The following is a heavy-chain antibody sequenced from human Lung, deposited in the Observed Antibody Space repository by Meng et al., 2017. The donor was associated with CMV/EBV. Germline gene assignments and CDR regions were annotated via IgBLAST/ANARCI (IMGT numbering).Heavy chain of an antibody. J-gene: IGHJ4*02. Sequence: GGSLRLXCAASGFTFSSYWMSWVRQASGKGLEWVANIKQDGSEKYYVDSVKGRFTISRDNAKNSLYLQMNSLRAEDTAVYYCARGYYYDSKVEHYWGQGTLVTVSS. V-gene: IGHV3-7*01. D-gene: IGHD3-22*01. CDR2: IKQDGSEK. CDR3: ARGYYYDSKVEHY. CDR1: GFTFSSYW.